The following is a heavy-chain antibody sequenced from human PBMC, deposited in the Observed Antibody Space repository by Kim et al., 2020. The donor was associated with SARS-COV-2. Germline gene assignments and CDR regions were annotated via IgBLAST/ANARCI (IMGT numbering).Heavy chain of an antibody. J-gene: IGHJ4*02. CDR3: ARDGRDGDYAFDY. Sequence: SETLSLTCTVSGGSISSYYWSWIRQPPGKGLEWIGYIYYSGSTNYNPSLKSRVTISVDTSKNQFSLKLSSVTAADTAVYYCARDGRDGDYAFDYWGQGTL. CDR2: IYYSGST. V-gene: IGHV4-59*01. CDR1: GGSISSYY. D-gene: IGHD4-17*01.